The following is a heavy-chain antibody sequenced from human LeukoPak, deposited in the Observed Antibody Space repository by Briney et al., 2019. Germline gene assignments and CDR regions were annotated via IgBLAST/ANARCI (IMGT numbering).Heavy chain of an antibody. J-gene: IGHJ3*02. CDR1: GFTFSDFY. D-gene: IGHD3-10*01. CDR3: AREGPNRSGQAFDI. Sequence: PGGSLRLSCAASGFTFSDFYMSWIRQAPGKGLEWVSYISSSSSYTNYADSLKGRFTISRDNAKNSLYLQMNSLRAEDTAVYYCAREGPNRSGQAFDIWGQGTMVTVSS. V-gene: IGHV3-11*05. CDR2: ISSSSSYT.